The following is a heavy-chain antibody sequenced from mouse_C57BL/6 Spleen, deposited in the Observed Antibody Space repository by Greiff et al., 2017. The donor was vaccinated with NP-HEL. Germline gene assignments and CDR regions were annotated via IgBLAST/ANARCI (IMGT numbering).Heavy chain of an antibody. CDR2: INPSSGYT. V-gene: IGHV1-4*01. Sequence: VQLQQSGAELARPGASVKMSCKASGYTFTSYTMHWVKQRPGQGLEWIGYINPSSGYTKYNQKFKDKATLTADKSSSTAYMQLSSLTSEDSAVYYCARTHYGSIFDYWGQGTTLTVSS. CDR1: GYTFTSYT. D-gene: IGHD1-1*01. CDR3: ARTHYGSIFDY. J-gene: IGHJ2*01.